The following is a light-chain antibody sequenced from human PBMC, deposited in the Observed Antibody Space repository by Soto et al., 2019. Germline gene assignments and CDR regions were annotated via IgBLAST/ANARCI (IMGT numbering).Light chain of an antibody. CDR1: QSINTW. Sequence: DIQMTQSPSTLSASVGDRVTITCRASQSINTWLAWYQQKPGKAPKLLIYKASSLGSGVPSRFSGIGSGTDFTLTISSLQPDDCAIYYCQQYNSHSRYTFGQGTKLEIK. CDR2: KAS. CDR3: QQYNSHSRYT. J-gene: IGKJ2*01. V-gene: IGKV1-5*03.